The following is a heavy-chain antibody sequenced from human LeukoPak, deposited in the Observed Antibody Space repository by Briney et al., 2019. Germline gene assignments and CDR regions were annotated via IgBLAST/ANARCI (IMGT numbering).Heavy chain of an antibody. Sequence: PSGTLSLTCAVSGGSISSSNWWSWVCQPPGKGLEWIGEIYHSGSTNYNPSLKSRVTISVDKSKNQFSLKLSSVTAADTAVYYCARDLPRETSDAFDIWGQGTMVTVSS. J-gene: IGHJ3*02. D-gene: IGHD5/OR15-5a*01. CDR1: GGSISSSNW. V-gene: IGHV4-4*02. CDR2: IYHSGST. CDR3: ARDLPRETSDAFDI.